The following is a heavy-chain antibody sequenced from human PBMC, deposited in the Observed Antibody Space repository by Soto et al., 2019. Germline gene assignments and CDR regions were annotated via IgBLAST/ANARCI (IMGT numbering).Heavy chain of an antibody. J-gene: IGHJ4*02. CDR3: ARDLAAGNCDY. Sequence: QVQLVQSGAEVKKPGASVKVSCKASGYTFTSYGISWVRQAPGQGLEWMGWISAYNGNTNYAQKLQGRVTMTTDTTTTTAHMELRSLTSDDTAVYYCARDLAAGNCDYWGQGTLVTDSS. D-gene: IGHD6-13*01. CDR2: ISAYNGNT. CDR1: GYTFTSYG. V-gene: IGHV1-18*01.